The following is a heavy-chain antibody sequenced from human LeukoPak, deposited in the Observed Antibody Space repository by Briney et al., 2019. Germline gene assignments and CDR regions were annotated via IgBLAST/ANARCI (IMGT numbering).Heavy chain of an antibody. CDR2: IYYSGST. V-gene: IGHV4-59*01. CDR1: GGSISSCY. CDR3: ARDSGYYLPHAFDI. Sequence: SETLSLTCTVSGGSISSCYWSWIRQPPGKGLEWIGYIYYSGSTNYNPSLKSRVTISVDTSKNQFSLKLSSVTAADTAVYYCARDSGYYLPHAFDIWGQGTMVTVSS. D-gene: IGHD3-22*01. J-gene: IGHJ3*02.